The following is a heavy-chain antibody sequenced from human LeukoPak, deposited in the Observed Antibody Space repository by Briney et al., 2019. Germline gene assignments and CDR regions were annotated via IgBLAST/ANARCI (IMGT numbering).Heavy chain of an antibody. CDR1: GYIFTSYG. V-gene: IGHV1-18*01. J-gene: IGHJ3*02. CDR3: ARENLKGGAFDI. Sequence: ASVKVSCKASGYIFTSYGISWVRQAPGQGLEWMGWISIYNGKTNYAQKFQGRVTMTRDTSTSTVYMELSSLRSEDTAVYYCARENLKGGAFDIWGQGTMVTVSS. CDR2: ISIYNGKT.